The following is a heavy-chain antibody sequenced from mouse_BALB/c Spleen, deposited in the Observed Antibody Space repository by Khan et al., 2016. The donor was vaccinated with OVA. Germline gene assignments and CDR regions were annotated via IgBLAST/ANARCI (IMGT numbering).Heavy chain of an antibody. CDR2: ITYSGRT. V-gene: IGHV3-2*02. Sequence: EVQLQESGPGLVKPSQSLSLTCTLTGYSITSDYAWNWIRQFPGNKLEWMGYITYSGRTSYIPFPKGRISITRDTSKNQFFLQLNSVTTEDTATYYCARWFAYWGQGTLVTVSA. J-gene: IGHJ3*01. CDR1: GYSITSDYA. CDR3: ARWFAY.